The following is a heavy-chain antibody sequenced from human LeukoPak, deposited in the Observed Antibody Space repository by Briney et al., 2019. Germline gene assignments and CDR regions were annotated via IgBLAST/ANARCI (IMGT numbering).Heavy chain of an antibody. CDR3: ARPSYEGGYCSGGRCYSNSWFDP. V-gene: IGHV4-34*01. CDR1: GGSFSSYY. CDR2: INHSGST. J-gene: IGHJ5*02. D-gene: IGHD2-15*01. Sequence: PSETLSLTCAVYGGSFSSYYWSWIRQPPGQGLEWIGEINHSGSTNYNPFLTSRVTIAVDTSKNQFSLMLSSVTAADTAVYYCARPSYEGGYCSGGRCYSNSWFDPWGQGTLVTVSS.